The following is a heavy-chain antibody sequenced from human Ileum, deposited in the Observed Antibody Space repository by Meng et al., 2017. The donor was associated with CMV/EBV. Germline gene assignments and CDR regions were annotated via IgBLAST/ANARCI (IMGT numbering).Heavy chain of an antibody. CDR2: ISGSGGST. CDR3: ARGRSGFFDY. J-gene: IGHJ4*02. D-gene: IGHD3-3*01. V-gene: IGHV3-23*01. Sequence: GESLKISCAASGFTFSSYAMSWVRQAPGKGLEWVSAISGSGGSTYYADSVKGRFTISRDNSKNTLYLQMNSLRAEDTAVYYCARGRSGFFDYWGQGTLVTVSS. CDR1: GFTFSSYA.